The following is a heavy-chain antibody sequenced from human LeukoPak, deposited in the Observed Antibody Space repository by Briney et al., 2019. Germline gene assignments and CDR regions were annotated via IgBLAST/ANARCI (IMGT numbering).Heavy chain of an antibody. D-gene: IGHD6-13*01. CDR1: GYSFTNYW. J-gene: IGHJ4*02. Sequence: GESLKISCKGSGYSFTNYWIGWVRQMPGKGLEWMGIIYPGDSDTRYSPSFQGQVTISADKSINTAYLQWSSLMASDTAIYYCARRGQGNSWQNFDYWGQGTLVTVSS. CDR2: IYPGDSDT. CDR3: ARRGQGNSWQNFDY. V-gene: IGHV5-51*01.